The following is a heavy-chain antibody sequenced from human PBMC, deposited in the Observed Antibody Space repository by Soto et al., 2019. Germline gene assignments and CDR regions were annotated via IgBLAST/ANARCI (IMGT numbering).Heavy chain of an antibody. V-gene: IGHV1-46*03. Sequence: QVQLMQSGAEVKKPGASVKDSCKASGYTFSSYYMHWVRQAPGQGLEWMGVINTSGGSTTYPQKLQGSVTMTRDPSTSTVYMELSRLTSEDTAVYYCARASVSGRRFDYWGEGTLVIVSS. J-gene: IGHJ4*02. D-gene: IGHD6-19*01. CDR2: INTSGGST. CDR3: ARASVSGRRFDY. CDR1: GYTFSSYY.